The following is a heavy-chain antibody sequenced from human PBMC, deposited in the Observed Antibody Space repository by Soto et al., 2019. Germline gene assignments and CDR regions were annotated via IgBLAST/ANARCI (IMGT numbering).Heavy chain of an antibody. Sequence: GSLRLSCAASGFTFSSYWMSWVRQAPGKGLEWVANIKQDGSEKYYVDSVKGRFTISRDNAKNSLYLQMNSLRAEDTAVYYCARDKTPDPIISNWFDPWGQGTLVTVSS. V-gene: IGHV3-7*01. J-gene: IGHJ5*02. CDR3: ARDKTPDPIISNWFDP. CDR1: GFTFSSYW. CDR2: IKQDGSEK.